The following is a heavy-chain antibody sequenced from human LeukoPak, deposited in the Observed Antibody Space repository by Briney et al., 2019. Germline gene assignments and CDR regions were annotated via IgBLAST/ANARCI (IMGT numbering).Heavy chain of an antibody. CDR1: GGSISSYY. CDR3: ARYCSSTSCYYVDAFDI. Sequence: KPSETLSLTCTVSGGSISSYYWSWIRQPPGKGLEWIGYIYYSGSTNYNPSLKSRVTISVDTSKNQFSLKLSSVTAADTAVYYCARYCSSTSCYYVDAFDIWGQGTMVTVSS. CDR2: IYYSGST. D-gene: IGHD2-2*01. V-gene: IGHV4-59*08. J-gene: IGHJ3*02.